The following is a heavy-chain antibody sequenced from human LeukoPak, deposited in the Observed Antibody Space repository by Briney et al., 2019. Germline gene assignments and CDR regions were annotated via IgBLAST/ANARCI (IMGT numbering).Heavy chain of an antibody. CDR1: GGSISSYY. CDR3: ARDSAGYSSKCWFDP. J-gene: IGHJ5*02. D-gene: IGHD6-13*01. Sequence: SETLSLTCTVSGGSISSYYRSWIRQPAGKGLEWIGRIYTSGSTNYNPSLKSRVTMSVDTSKNQFSLKLSSVTAADTAVYYCARDSAGYSSKCWFDPWGQGTLVTVSS. V-gene: IGHV4-4*07. CDR2: IYTSGST.